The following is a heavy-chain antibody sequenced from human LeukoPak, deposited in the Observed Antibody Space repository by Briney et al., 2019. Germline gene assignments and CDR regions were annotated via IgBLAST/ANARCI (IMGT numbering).Heavy chain of an antibody. CDR3: ARLTGYYDSSGYRNDAFDI. J-gene: IGHJ3*02. D-gene: IGHD3-22*01. CDR2: IYYSGST. Sequence: PSETLSLTCTVSGGSISSYYWSWIRQPPGKGLEWIGYIYYSGSTNYNPSLKSRVTISVDTSKNQFSLKLSSVTAADTAVYYCARLTGYYDSSGYRNDAFDIWGQGTMVTVSS. CDR1: GGSISSYY. V-gene: IGHV4-59*08.